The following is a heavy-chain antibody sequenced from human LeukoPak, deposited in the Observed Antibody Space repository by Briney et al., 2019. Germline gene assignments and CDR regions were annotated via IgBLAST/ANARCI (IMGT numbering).Heavy chain of an antibody. D-gene: IGHD1/OR15-1a*01. CDR2: IRSKANNYAT. Sequence: GGSLRLSCAASGFTFSGSAMHWVRQAPGKGLEWVGHIRSKANNYATSYAASVKGRFTISRDDSKNTAYLQMNSLKTEDTALYYCTRPQYGTSPEHDYWGQGTLVTVSS. V-gene: IGHV3-73*01. J-gene: IGHJ4*02. CDR3: TRPQYGTSPEHDY. CDR1: GFTFSGSA.